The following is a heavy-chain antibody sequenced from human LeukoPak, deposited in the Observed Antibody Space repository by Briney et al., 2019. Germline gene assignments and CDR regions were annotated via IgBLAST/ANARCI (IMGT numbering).Heavy chain of an antibody. CDR1: GFTFGTYT. CDR3: ARTGRPEYSATWPFDY. CDR2: IDSSSNYI. V-gene: IGHV3-21*01. D-gene: IGHD6-6*01. J-gene: IGHJ4*02. Sequence: GGSLRLSCAASGFTFGTYTMNWVRQAPGKGLEWVSSIDSSSNYIYYADSVKGRFTISRDNAKNSLFLQVNSLRAEDTAVYYCARTGRPEYSATWPFDYWGQGTLVTVSS.